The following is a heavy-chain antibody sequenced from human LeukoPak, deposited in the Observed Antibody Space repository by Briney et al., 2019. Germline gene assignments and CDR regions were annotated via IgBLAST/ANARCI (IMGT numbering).Heavy chain of an antibody. D-gene: IGHD6-6*01. Sequence: ASVKVSCKASGYTFTGYYMHWVRQAPGQGLEWMGRINPNSGGTNYTQKFQGRVTMTRDTSISTAYMEPSRLRSDDTAVYYCARAYNSQGTQEYSSSSVFDYWGQGTLVTVSS. CDR2: INPNSGGT. J-gene: IGHJ4*02. CDR1: GYTFTGYY. CDR3: ARAYNSQGTQEYSSSSVFDY. V-gene: IGHV1-2*06.